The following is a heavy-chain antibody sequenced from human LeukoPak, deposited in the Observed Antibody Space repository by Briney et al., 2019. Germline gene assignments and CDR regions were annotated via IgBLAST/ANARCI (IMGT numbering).Heavy chain of an antibody. D-gene: IGHD6-19*01. CDR1: GFTFSSYA. Sequence: GGSLRLSCAASGFTFSSYAMSWVRQAPGNGLEWVSAISGSGGSTYYADSVKGRFTISRDDSKNTLYLQMNSLRAEDTAVYYCASTYSSEGDYWGQGTLVTVSS. V-gene: IGHV3-23*01. J-gene: IGHJ4*02. CDR2: ISGSGGST. CDR3: ASTYSSEGDY.